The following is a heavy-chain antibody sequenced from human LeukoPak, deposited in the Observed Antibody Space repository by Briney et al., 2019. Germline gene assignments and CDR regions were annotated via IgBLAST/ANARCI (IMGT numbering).Heavy chain of an antibody. CDR2: MNPNSGNT. CDR1: GYTFTSYD. J-gene: IGHJ4*02. V-gene: IGHV1-8*01. D-gene: IGHD5-12*01. CDR3: ARDTYSGYDFGGY. Sequence: GASVKVSCKASGYTFTSYDINWVRQATGQGLEWMGWMNPNSGNTGYAQKFQGRVTMTRDTSISTAYMELSRLRSDDTAVYYCARDTYSGYDFGGYWGQGTLVTVSS.